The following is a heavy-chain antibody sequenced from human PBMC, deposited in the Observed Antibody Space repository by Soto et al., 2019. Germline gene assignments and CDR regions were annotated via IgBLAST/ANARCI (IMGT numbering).Heavy chain of an antibody. J-gene: IGHJ4*02. CDR2: TRNKANSYTT. CDR1: GITLRDHY. CDR3: ARVIRGYSYGHYFDH. V-gene: IGHV3-72*01. D-gene: IGHD5-18*01. Sequence: EVQLVESGGGLVQPGGSLRLSCAVSGITLRDHYIDWVRQAPGEGLEWVGRTRNKANSYTTEYAASVKGRFTLSRDDSXXSVYLQMNSLKTEDTALYYCARVIRGYSYGHYFDHWGQGTLVTVSS.